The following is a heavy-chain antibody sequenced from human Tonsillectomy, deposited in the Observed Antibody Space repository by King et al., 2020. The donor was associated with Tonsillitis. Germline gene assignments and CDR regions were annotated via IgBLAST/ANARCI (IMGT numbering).Heavy chain of an antibody. Sequence: QLVQSGGGVVQPGRSLRLSCAASGFTFSNYAMHWVRQAPGKGLEWVAVISYDGRNEYYADSVKGRFTISRDKSKNPLYLQMNSLRAEDTAVYYCARDSDYGDYGFDYWGQGTLVTVSS. D-gene: IGHD4-17*01. V-gene: IGHV3-30*04. CDR2: ISYDGRNE. CDR1: GFTFSNYA. CDR3: ARDSDYGDYGFDY. J-gene: IGHJ4*02.